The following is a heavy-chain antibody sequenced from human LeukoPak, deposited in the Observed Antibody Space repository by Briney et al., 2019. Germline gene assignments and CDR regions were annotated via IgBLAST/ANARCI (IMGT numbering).Heavy chain of an antibody. Sequence: PGGSLRLSLASHRFTLWCFGVSRVRQAPGKGLEWVGFIRNKLHGDTSEYAASVKGRCTISRDDSKSIAYLQMNRLQTEDTTEDYCDRGAVNDHGDGQYIHHWGQGTLVTVSS. CDR2: IRNKLHGDTS. CDR1: RFTLWCFG. CDR3: DRGAVNDHGDGQYIHH. D-gene: IGHD4-17*01. J-gene: IGHJ1*01. V-gene: IGHV3-49*02.